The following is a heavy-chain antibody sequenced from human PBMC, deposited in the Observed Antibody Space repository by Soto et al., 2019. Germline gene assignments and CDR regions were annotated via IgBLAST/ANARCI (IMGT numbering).Heavy chain of an antibody. Sequence: SETLSLTCTVSGGSISSYYWSWIRQPAGKGLEWIGRIYTSGSTNYNPSLKSRVTMSVDTSKNQFSPKLSSVTAADTAVYYCARDLYYDFWSGYRQTSYNWFDPWGQGTLVTVSS. V-gene: IGHV4-4*07. J-gene: IGHJ5*02. CDR2: IYTSGST. CDR3: ARDLYYDFWSGYRQTSYNWFDP. CDR1: GGSISSYY. D-gene: IGHD3-3*01.